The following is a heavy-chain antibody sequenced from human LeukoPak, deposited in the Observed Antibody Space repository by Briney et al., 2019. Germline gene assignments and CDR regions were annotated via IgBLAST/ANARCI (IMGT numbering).Heavy chain of an antibody. CDR3: GYGRTWYFDY. D-gene: IGHD3-16*01. Sequence: HPGGSLRLSCAASGFTFSDYWMNWVRQVPGKGLEWVASIKQDGRQKYYVDSVKGRFTISRDNAENSLYLQMNSLGVEDTALYYCGYGRTWYFDYGGQGTLVTVSS. V-gene: IGHV3-7*01. CDR1: GFTFSDYW. CDR2: IKQDGRQK. J-gene: IGHJ4*02.